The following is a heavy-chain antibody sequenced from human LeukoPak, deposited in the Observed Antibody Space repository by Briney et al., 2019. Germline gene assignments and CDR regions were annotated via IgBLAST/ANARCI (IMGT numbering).Heavy chain of an antibody. V-gene: IGHV3-21*04. CDR1: GFRFSSYS. CDR2: ISSMSDYK. J-gene: IGHJ4*02. CDR3: AREDYDSSGYRSD. D-gene: IGHD3-22*01. Sequence: PGGSLRLSCAASGFRFSSYSLNWIRQAPGKGLEWVSSISSMSDYKYYADSVKGRFTISRDDAENSLYLQMNSLRAEDTAVYYCAREDYDSSGYRSDWGQGTLVTVSS.